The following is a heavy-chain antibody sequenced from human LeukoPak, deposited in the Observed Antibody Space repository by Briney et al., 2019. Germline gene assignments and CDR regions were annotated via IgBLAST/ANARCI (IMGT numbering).Heavy chain of an antibody. CDR2: ISSSSSYI. CDR1: GFTFSSYS. Sequence: PGGSLRPSCAASGFTFSSYSMNWVRQAPGKGLEWVSSISSSSSYIYYAGSVKGRFTISRDNAKNSLYLQMNSLRAEDTAVYYCARDGQQLPFDYWGQGTLVTVSS. J-gene: IGHJ4*02. CDR3: ARDGQQLPFDY. D-gene: IGHD6-13*01. V-gene: IGHV3-21*01.